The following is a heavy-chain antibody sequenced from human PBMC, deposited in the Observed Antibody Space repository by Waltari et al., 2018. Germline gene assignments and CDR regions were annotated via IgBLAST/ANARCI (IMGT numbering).Heavy chain of an antibody. Sequence: EVQLLEFGGGLVQPGGSLRLSCAASGFTFSSYAMSWVRPAPGKGLGWVSAISGSGCSTYYADSGKGRFTISRDNSKNTLYLQMNSLRAEDTAVYYCAKEAIGGFGDHRSYWGQGTLVTVSS. CDR2: ISGSGCST. CDR1: GFTFSSYA. D-gene: IGHD3-10*01. CDR3: AKEAIGGFGDHRSY. V-gene: IGHV3-23*01. J-gene: IGHJ4*02.